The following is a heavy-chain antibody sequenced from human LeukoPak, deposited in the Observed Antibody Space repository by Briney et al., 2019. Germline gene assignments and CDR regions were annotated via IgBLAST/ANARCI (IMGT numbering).Heavy chain of an antibody. Sequence: GGSLRLSCVASGFTFSNYWMSWVRQAPGKGLEWVANIKPDGSEKYYVDSVKGRLTISRDNAKNSLYLQINSLRADDTAVYYCVRDRFGYSDYWGQGTLVTVSS. D-gene: IGHD3-22*01. CDR1: GFTFSNYW. CDR2: IKPDGSEK. J-gene: IGHJ4*02. CDR3: VRDRFGYSDY. V-gene: IGHV3-7*01.